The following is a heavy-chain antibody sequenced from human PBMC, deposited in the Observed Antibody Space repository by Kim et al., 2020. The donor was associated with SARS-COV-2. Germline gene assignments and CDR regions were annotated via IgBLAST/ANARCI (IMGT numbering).Heavy chain of an antibody. D-gene: IGHD2-15*01. J-gene: IGHJ4*02. CDR1: GVAFSDSP. V-gene: IGHV3-73*01. Sequence: GGYLRLSCAASGVAFSDSPMHWVRQAPGKGLEWVGHIRRRSESYATAYAASVTGRFTISRDDSENMVYLQMNNLKTEDTAMYYCARQTSSCHDYWGQGTRVTVAS. CDR2: IRRRSESYAT. CDR3: ARQTSSCHDY.